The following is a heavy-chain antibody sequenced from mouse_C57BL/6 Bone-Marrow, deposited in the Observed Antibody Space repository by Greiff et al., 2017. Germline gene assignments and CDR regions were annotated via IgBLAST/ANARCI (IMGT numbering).Heavy chain of an antibody. CDR3: ARNDYGSSPVYFDY. CDR1: GYTFTSYW. D-gene: IGHD1-1*01. Sequence: QVQLQQPGAELVKPGASVKLSCKASGYTFTSYWMHWVKQRPGQGLEWIGMIHPNSGSTNYNEKFKSKATLTVDKSSSTAYMQLSSLTSEDSAVYYCARNDYGSSPVYFDYWGQGTTLTVSS. J-gene: IGHJ2*01. V-gene: IGHV1-64*01. CDR2: IHPNSGST.